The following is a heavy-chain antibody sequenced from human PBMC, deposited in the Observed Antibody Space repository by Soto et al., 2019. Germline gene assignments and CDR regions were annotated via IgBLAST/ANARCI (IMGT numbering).Heavy chain of an antibody. CDR2: IYHSGST. Sequence: QLQLQESGSGLVKPSQTLSLTCAVSGGSISSGGYSWSWIRQPPGKGLEWIGYIYHSGSTYYTPSLKSRVTISVDRSKHQFSLKLSSVTAADTAVYYCARRRGFPYYNGMDVWGQGTTVTVSS. CDR1: GGSISSGGYS. J-gene: IGHJ6*02. V-gene: IGHV4-30-2*01. CDR3: ARRRGFPYYNGMDV. D-gene: IGHD5-12*01.